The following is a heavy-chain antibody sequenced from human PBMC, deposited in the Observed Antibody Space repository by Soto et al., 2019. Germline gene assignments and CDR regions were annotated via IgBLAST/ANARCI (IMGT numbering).Heavy chain of an antibody. J-gene: IGHJ5*02. CDR1: GGSFSGYY. V-gene: IGHV4-34*01. CDR2: INHSGST. Sequence: RSLTCAVYGGSFSGYYCSWIRQPPGKGLEWIGEINHSGSTNYNPSLKSRVTISVDTSKNQFSLKLSSVTAADTAVYYCARGSYQPLLPYPNWFDPWGQGTLVTVSS. CDR3: ARGSYQPLLPYPNWFDP. D-gene: IGHD2-2*01.